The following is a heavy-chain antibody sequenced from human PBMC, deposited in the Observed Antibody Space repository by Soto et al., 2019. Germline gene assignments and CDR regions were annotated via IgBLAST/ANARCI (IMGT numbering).Heavy chain of an antibody. V-gene: IGHV1-2*02. CDR2: INPNNGAT. CDR3: ASLDPGARFDP. J-gene: IGHJ5*02. CDR1: RYIFTAYF. Sequence: QVQLLQSGAEVKKPGASVKVSCKAPRYIFTAYFMHWVRQAPGQGLEWMGWINPNNGATHYGLSFQGRVTMTRDTSISTAYMELSSMRSDDTAVYCGASLDPGARFDPWGQGTLVIVSS.